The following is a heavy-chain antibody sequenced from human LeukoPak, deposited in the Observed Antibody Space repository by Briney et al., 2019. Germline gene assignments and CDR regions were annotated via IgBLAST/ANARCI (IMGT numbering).Heavy chain of an antibody. CDR3: ARQDRSHYYGMDV. J-gene: IGHJ6*02. V-gene: IGHV4-39*01. CDR2: LYYSGSS. CDR1: GDSISSSNSY. Sequence: SETLSLTCTVSGDSISSSNSYRGWIRQPPGKGLEWIGSLYYSGSSYYNPSLKSRVTISADTSKNQFSLKLTSVTAADTAVYYCARQDRSHYYGMDVWGQGTTVTVSS.